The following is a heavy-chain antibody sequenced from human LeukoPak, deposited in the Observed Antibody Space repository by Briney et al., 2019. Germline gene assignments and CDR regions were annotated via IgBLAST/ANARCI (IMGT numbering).Heavy chain of an antibody. J-gene: IGHJ4*02. V-gene: IGHV1-2*06. CDR2: INPNSGGT. D-gene: IGHD4/OR15-4a*01. Sequence: ASVKVSCKASGYTFTGYYMHWVRQAPGQGLEWMGRINPNSGGTNYAQKFQGRVTMTRDTSISTAYMELSRLRPDDTAVYYCARGHYGGNPYYFDYWGQGTLVTVSS. CDR3: ARGHYGGNPYYFDY. CDR1: GYTFTGYY.